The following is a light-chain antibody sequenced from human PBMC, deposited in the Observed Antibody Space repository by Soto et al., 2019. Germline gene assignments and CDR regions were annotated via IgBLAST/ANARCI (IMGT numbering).Light chain of an antibody. CDR3: QHYNSYSEA. CDR1: QSIGNW. Sequence: DIQMTQSPATLCAALRDRVTLTCRASQSIGNWMAWYQQKPGKAPKLLIYDASTLATGVPSRFSGGGSGTEFTLTISSLQPDDFATYYCQHYNSYSEAFGQGTTVDIK. J-gene: IGKJ1*01. CDR2: DAS. V-gene: IGKV1-5*01.